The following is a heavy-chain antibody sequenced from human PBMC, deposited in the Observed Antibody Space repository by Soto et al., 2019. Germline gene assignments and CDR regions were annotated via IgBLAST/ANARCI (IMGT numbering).Heavy chain of an antibody. Sequence: GGSLRLSCAASRFTFSTYEMNWVRQAPGKGLEWVSYISTSGSTVYYADSVKGRFTISRDNTRNSLYLQMNSLRDEDTALYYCVRYCSTTLCNGVATRTFDYRCQGPLVTVYS. CDR3: VRYCSTTLCNGVATRTFDY. CDR1: RFTFSTYE. V-gene: IGHV3-48*03. CDR2: ISTSGSTV. J-gene: IGHJ4*02. D-gene: IGHD2-2*01.